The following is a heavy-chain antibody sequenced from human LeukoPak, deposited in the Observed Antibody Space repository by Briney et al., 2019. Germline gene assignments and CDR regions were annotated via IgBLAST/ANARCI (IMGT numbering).Heavy chain of an antibody. CDR3: ARGGHCTSSSCYFDH. CDR2: INPSGGST. D-gene: IGHD2-2*03. Sequence: ASVKVSCKASGYGLNRYYMHWVRQAPGQGLEWMGIINPSGGSTSYAQKFQGRVTMTRDMSTSTVHMELSSLRSEDTAVYYCARGGHCTSSSCYFDHWGQGTLVTVSS. J-gene: IGHJ5*02. V-gene: IGHV1-46*02. CDR1: GYGLNRYY.